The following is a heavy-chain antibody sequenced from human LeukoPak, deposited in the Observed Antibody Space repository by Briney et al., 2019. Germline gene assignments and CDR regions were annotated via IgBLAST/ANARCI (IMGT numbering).Heavy chain of an antibody. D-gene: IGHD2-2*01. J-gene: IGHJ4*02. CDR1: GGSASSSSYY. Sequence: KPSETLSLTCTVSGGSASSSSYYWGWIRQPPGKGLEWIGSIYYSGSTYYNPSLKSRVTISVDTSKNQFSLKLSSVTAADTAVYYCARQVRTSPFDYWGQGTLVTVSS. CDR2: IYYSGST. CDR3: ARQVRTSPFDY. V-gene: IGHV4-39*01.